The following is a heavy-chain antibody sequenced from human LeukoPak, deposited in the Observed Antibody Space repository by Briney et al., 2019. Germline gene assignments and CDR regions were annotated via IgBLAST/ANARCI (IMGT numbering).Heavy chain of an antibody. D-gene: IGHD3-3*01. CDR2: IKQDGSEK. J-gene: IGHJ5*02. CDR1: GCTGKGCR. CDR3: ARSLRFLENWFDP. V-gene: IGHV3-7*01. Sequence: GGRPRGPLAAAGCTGKGCRFSWSPQPQGKGLKWLANIKQDGSEKYYVDSVKGRFTISRDNAKNSLYLQMNSLRAEDTAVYYCARSLRFLENWFDPWGQGTLVTVSS.